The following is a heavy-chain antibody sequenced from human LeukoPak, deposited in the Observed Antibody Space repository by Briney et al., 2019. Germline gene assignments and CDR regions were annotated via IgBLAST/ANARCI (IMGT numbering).Heavy chain of an antibody. J-gene: IGHJ5*02. CDR3: ARRRSSGWFDP. Sequence: ASVKVSCKASGYTFTVYYMHWVRQAPGQGLEGMGWINPNSGGTNYAQKFQGRVTMTRDTSISTAYMELSRLRSDDTAVYYCARRRSSGWFDPWGQGTLVTVSS. D-gene: IGHD6-25*01. CDR1: GYTFTVYY. V-gene: IGHV1-2*02. CDR2: INPNSGGT.